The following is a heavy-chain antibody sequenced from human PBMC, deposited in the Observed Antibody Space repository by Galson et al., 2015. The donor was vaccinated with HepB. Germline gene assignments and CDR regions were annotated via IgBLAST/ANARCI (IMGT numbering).Heavy chain of an antibody. J-gene: IGHJ4*02. CDR3: ARSNYDILTGYPSPPHY. V-gene: IGHV1-46*04. CDR1: GYTFTSYY. D-gene: IGHD3-9*01. Sequence: SVKVSCKASGYTFTSYYMHWVRQAPGQGLEWMGIINPSGGSTSYAQKLQGRVTMTRDTSTSTVYMELSSLRSEDTAVYYCARSNYDILTGYPSPPHYWGQGTLVTVSS. CDR2: INPSGGST.